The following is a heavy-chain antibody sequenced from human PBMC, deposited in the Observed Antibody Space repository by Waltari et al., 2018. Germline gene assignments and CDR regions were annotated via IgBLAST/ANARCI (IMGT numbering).Heavy chain of an antibody. CDR3: GREGGGSYYGE. CDR2: IIPIFGTA. V-gene: IGHV1-69*13. D-gene: IGHD1-26*01. J-gene: IGHJ4*02. Sequence: QVQLVQSGAEVKKPGSSVKVSCKASGGTFSSYAISWGRQAPGKGLEWMGGIIPIFGTANYAQKYQGGVTITADESTSTAYMGMSSLGSEDTAVYYWGREGGGSYYGEWGQGTLVTVSS. CDR1: GGTFSSYA.